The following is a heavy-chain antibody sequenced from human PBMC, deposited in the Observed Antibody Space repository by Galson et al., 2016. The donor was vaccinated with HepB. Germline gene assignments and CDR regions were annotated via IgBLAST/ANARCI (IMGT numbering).Heavy chain of an antibody. CDR2: ISSGSSYI. V-gene: IGHV3-21*01. CDR3: ARGRHSDTWYAPLDAFDI. CDR1: GFTFRSYT. Sequence: SLRLSCAASGFTFRSYTMNWVRQAPGKGLEWVSSISSGSSYIYYADSVKGRFTISRDNAKNSLYLQMNSLRAEDTAVYYCARGRHSDTWYAPLDAFDIWGQGTMVTVSS. D-gene: IGHD6-13*01. J-gene: IGHJ3*02.